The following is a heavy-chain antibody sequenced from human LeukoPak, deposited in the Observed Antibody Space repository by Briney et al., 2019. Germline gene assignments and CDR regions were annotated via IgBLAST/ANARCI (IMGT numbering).Heavy chain of an antibody. J-gene: IGHJ6*03. V-gene: IGHV4-34*01. D-gene: IGHD3-22*01. Sequence: SETLSLTCAVYGGSFSGYYWSWIRQPPGKGLEWIGEINHSGSTNYNPSLKSRVTISVDTSKNQFSLKLSSVTAADTAVYYCARGRYYYGSSGYSYYYYYMDVWGKGTTVTVSS. CDR3: ARGRYYYGSSGYSYYYYYMDV. CDR1: GGSFSGYY. CDR2: INHSGST.